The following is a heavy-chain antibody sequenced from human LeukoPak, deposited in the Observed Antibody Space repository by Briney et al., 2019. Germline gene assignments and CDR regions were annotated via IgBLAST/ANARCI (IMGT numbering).Heavy chain of an antibody. J-gene: IGHJ4*02. Sequence: GGSLRLSCAASGFTFSSYSMNWVRQAPGKGLEWVSSISSSSSYIYYADSVKGRFTISRDNAKNSLYLQMNSLRAEDTAVYYCASHPGARYNSSHGNFDYWGQGTLVTVSS. V-gene: IGHV3-21*01. CDR2: ISSSSSYI. D-gene: IGHD6-6*01. CDR3: ASHPGARYNSSHGNFDY. CDR1: GFTFSSYS.